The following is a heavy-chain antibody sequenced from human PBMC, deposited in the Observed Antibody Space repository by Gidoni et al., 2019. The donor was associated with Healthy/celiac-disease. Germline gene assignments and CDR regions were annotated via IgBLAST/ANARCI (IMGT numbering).Heavy chain of an antibody. J-gene: IGHJ6*02. CDR3: TSYYTVSSDDYGMDV. Sequence: EVQLVESGGGLVQPGGSLKLPCAASGFPFSGSAMHWVRPASGKGLEWVGRIRSKANSYATAYAASVKGRYTISRDDSKNTAYLQMNSLKTEDTAVYYCTSYYTVSSDDYGMDVWGQGTTVTVSS. D-gene: IGHD1-26*01. CDR1: GFPFSGSA. CDR2: IRSKANSYAT. V-gene: IGHV3-73*01.